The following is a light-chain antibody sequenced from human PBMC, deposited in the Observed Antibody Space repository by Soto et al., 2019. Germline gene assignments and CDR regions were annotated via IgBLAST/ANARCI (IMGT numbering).Light chain of an antibody. V-gene: IGKV1-5*03. Sequence: DIQMTQSPSTLSASVGDRVTITCRASQSISSWLAWYQQKPGKAPKLLIYKASSLESGVPSRFSGSGSGTEFTLTISSLQPDDCATDYCQQYNSYPWTFGQGTKVEIK. CDR3: QQYNSYPWT. CDR2: KAS. CDR1: QSISSW. J-gene: IGKJ1*01.